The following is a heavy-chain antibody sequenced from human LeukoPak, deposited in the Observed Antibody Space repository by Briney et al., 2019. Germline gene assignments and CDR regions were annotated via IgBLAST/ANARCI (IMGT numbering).Heavy chain of an antibody. CDR3: ARDQGCSSTNCYSLFFHY. J-gene: IGHJ4*02. V-gene: IGHV3-21*01. CDR1: GFTFSSSTFGSYT. D-gene: IGHD2-2*01. CDR2: ISSTGTYI. Sequence: GGSLRLSCATSGFTFSSSTFGSYTMNWVRQAPGKGLEWVSSISSTGTYIYYTDSVKGRFTISRDNSQNTLYLQMNSLRAEDTAVYYCARDQGCSSTNCYSLFFHYWGQGTLVTVSS.